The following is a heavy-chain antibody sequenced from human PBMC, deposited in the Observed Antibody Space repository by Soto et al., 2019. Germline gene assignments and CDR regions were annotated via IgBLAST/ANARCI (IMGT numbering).Heavy chain of an antibody. J-gene: IGHJ5*02. V-gene: IGHV3-30*18. CDR3: AKTVSYCSGGSCYNWFDP. D-gene: IGHD2-15*01. CDR1: GFTFSSYG. Sequence: QVQLVESGGGVVQPGRSLRLSCAASGFTFSSYGMHWVRQAPGKGLEWVAVISYDGSNKYYADSVKGRFTISRDNSKYTLYLQMNSLRAEDTAVYYCAKTVSYCSGGSCYNWFDPWGQGTLVTVSS. CDR2: ISYDGSNK.